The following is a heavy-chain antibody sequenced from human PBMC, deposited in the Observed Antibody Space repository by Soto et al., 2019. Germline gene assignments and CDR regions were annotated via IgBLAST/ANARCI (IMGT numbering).Heavy chain of an antibody. Sequence: QVQLQESGPGLVKPSQNLSLTCTVSGGSISSGGYYWSWIRQRPGKGLEWIGYIYYSGSTYYNPSLKSRVTISADTSKNQSSLNLSSVTAADTAMYYCAREQGDAVFGVLIGLTVDYWGQGTQVTVSS. D-gene: IGHD3-3*01. CDR3: AREQGDAVFGVLIGLTVDY. V-gene: IGHV4-31*03. CDR1: GGSISSGGYY. CDR2: IYYSGST. J-gene: IGHJ4*02.